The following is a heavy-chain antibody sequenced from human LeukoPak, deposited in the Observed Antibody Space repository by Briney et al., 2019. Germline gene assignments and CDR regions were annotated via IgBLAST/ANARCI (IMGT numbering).Heavy chain of an antibody. D-gene: IGHD6-19*01. Sequence: GGSLRLSCAASGFTFSNFWMTWVRQTPGKGLEWVANIKQDGSEKYYVDSVKGRFTISRDNAKDSLYLQMNSLRAEDTAVYYCARSSWYPPQRGYMDVWGKGTTVTVSS. CDR3: ARSSWYPPQRGYMDV. CDR2: IKQDGSEK. CDR1: GFTFSNFW. J-gene: IGHJ6*03. V-gene: IGHV3-7*01.